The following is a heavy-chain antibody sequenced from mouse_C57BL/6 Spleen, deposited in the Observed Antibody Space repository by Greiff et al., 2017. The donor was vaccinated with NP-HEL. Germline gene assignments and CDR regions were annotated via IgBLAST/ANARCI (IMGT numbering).Heavy chain of an antibody. CDR3: ARDPV. V-gene: IGHV3-6*01. CDR1: GYSITSGYY. CDR2: ISYDGSN. J-gene: IGHJ1*03. Sequence: EVKLQESGPGLVKPSQSLSLTCSVTGYSITSGYYWNWIRQFPGNKLEWMGYISYDGSNNYNPSLKNRISITRDTSKNQFFLKLNSVTTEDTATYYCARDPVWGTGTTVTVSS.